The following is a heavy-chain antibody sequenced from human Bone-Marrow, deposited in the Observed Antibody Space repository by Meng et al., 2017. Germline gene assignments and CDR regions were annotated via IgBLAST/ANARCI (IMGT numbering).Heavy chain of an antibody. CDR1: GGSISSGDYY. J-gene: IGHJ6*02. V-gene: IGHV4-31*03. Sequence: SETLSLTCTVSGGSISSGDYYWTWIRQHPGKGLEWIGYIYYSGSTHYNPSLKSRVTISVDTSKNQFSLKLSSVTAADTAVYYCARAGSTEYDYVWGSYRYTDYYYGMDVWGQGTTVTVSS. CDR3: ARAGSTEYDYVWGSYRYTDYYYGMDV. CDR2: IYYSGST. D-gene: IGHD3-16*02.